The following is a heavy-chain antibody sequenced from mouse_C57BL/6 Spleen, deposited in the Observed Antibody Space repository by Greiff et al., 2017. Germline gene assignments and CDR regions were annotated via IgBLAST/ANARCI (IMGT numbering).Heavy chain of an antibody. CDR1: GYAFSSYW. CDR2: IYPGDGDT. V-gene: IGHV1-80*01. CDR3: ARRGDYLFAY. J-gene: IGHJ3*01. D-gene: IGHD2-4*01. Sequence: VQLQQSGAELVKPGASVKISCQASGYAFSSYWMNWVKQRPGKGLEWIGQIYPGDGDTNYNGKFKDKATLTADKSSSTAYMQLSSLTSEDSAVYFCARRGDYLFAYWGQGTLVTVSA.